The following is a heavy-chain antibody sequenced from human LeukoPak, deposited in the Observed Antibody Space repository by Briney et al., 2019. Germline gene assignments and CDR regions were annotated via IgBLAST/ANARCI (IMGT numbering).Heavy chain of an antibody. J-gene: IGHJ4*02. CDR3: ARVGRGDHTWGSYSCDH. Sequence: PSETLSLTCIVSGDSISSNHWSWIRQPPGKGLDWIGCISYSGSTSYNPSLKSRVTISVDTSKNQFSLKLSSVTAADTAVYYCARVGRGDHTWGSYSCDHWGQGTLVTVSS. CDR1: GDSISSNH. D-gene: IGHD3-16*01. V-gene: IGHV4-59*01. CDR2: ISYSGST.